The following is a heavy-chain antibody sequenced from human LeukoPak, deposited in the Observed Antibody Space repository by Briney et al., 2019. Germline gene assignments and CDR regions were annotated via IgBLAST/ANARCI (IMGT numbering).Heavy chain of an antibody. CDR3: ARERGIVVVVMDV. Sequence: ASVKVSCKAPGYTFTGYYMHWVRQAPGQGLEWMGWINPNSGGTNYAQKFQGRVTMTRDTSISTAYMELSRLRSDDTAVYYCARERGIVVVVMDVWGQGTTVTVSS. CDR1: GYTFTGYY. D-gene: IGHD2-21*01. J-gene: IGHJ6*02. CDR2: INPNSGGT. V-gene: IGHV1-2*02.